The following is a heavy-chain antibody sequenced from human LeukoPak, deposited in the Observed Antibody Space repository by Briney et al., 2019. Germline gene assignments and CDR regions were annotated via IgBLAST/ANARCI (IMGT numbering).Heavy chain of an antibody. D-gene: IGHD2-21*01. CDR3: ARHIPFDC. CDR1: GFTFSSSS. Sequence: GGSLRLSCAASGFTFSSSSMNWVRQAPEKGLEWVSYISTSGGTIYYADSVKGRFTISRDNAKNSLYLQMDSLRAEDTAVYYCARHIPFDCWGQGTLVTVSS. V-gene: IGHV3-48*01. J-gene: IGHJ4*02. CDR2: ISTSGGTI.